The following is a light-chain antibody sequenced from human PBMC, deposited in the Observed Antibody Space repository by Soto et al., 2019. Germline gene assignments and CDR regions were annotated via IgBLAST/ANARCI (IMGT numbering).Light chain of an antibody. J-gene: IGLJ7*01. CDR3: AAWDDSLSGAV. V-gene: IGLV1-47*01. CDR2: RNS. Sequence: QSVLTQPPSASGTPGQRVPISCSGSSSNIGSNYVYWYQQLPGTAPKLLTYRNSQRPSGVPDRFSGSKSGTSASLAISGLRSEDEADYYCAAWDDSLSGAVFGGGTQLTVL. CDR1: SSNIGSNY.